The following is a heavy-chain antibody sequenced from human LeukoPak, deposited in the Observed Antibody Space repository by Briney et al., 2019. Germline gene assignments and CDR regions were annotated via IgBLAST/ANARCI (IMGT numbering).Heavy chain of an antibody. V-gene: IGHV3-7*03. CDR1: GFTFSSYW. CDR2: IKQDGSEK. CDR3: AKDIEVRYSNSGPLAY. J-gene: IGHJ4*02. Sequence: GGSLRLSCAASGFTFSSYWMSWVRQAPGKGLEWVANIKQDGSEKYYVDSVKGRFTISRDNSKNSLYLQMNSLRTEDTALYYCAKDIEVRYSNSGPLAYWGQGTLVTVSS. D-gene: IGHD6-13*01.